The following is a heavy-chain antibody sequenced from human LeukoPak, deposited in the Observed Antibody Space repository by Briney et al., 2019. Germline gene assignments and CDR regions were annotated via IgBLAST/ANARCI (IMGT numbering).Heavy chain of an antibody. J-gene: IGHJ4*02. Sequence: GGSLRLSCAASGFTFSSYVLHWVRKAPGKGLEWVADISYDGSNKYYADSVKGRFTISRDNSKNILFLQMNSLRAEDTAVYYCARDLGLYYDYWGQGTLVTVSS. D-gene: IGHD2-15*01. CDR2: ISYDGSNK. CDR1: GFTFSSYV. V-gene: IGHV3-30*04. CDR3: ARDLGLYYDY.